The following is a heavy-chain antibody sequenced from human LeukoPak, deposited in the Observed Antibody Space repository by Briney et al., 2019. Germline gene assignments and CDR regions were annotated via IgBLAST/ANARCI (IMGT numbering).Heavy chain of an antibody. D-gene: IGHD3-22*01. V-gene: IGHV4-39*07. J-gene: IGHJ4*02. CDR1: GGSISSSSYY. Sequence: PSETLSLTCTVSGGSISSSSYYWGWIRQPPGKGLEWIGSIYYSGSTYYNPSLKSRVTISVDTSKNQFSLKLSSVTAADTAVYYCARDSSGYRPFDYWGQGTLVTVSS. CDR2: IYYSGST. CDR3: ARDSSGYRPFDY.